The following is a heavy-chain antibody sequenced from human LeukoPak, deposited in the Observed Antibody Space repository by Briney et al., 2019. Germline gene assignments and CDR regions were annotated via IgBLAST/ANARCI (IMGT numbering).Heavy chain of an antibody. D-gene: IGHD1-26*01. V-gene: IGHV3-23*01. CDR2: ISGGGGST. CDR3: AKGVRLVGAFYFDY. CDR1: GFTFSSYA. J-gene: IGHJ4*02. Sequence: GGSLRLSCAASGFTFSSYAMSWVRQAPGKGLEWVSGISGGGGSTYYADSVKGRFTISRDNSKNTLYLQMNSLRAEDTAVYYCAKGVRLVGAFYFDYWGQGTLVTVSS.